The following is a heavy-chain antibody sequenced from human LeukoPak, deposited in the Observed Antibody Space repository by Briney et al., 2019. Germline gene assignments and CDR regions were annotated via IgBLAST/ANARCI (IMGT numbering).Heavy chain of an antibody. Sequence: ASVKVSCKASGYTFTGYYMHWVRQAPGQGLEWMGIINPSGGSTSYAQKFQGRVTMTRDMSTSTVYMELSSLRSEDTAVYYCAREFEKGAFDIWGQGTMVTVSS. CDR1: GYTFTGYY. CDR3: AREFEKGAFDI. J-gene: IGHJ3*02. V-gene: IGHV1-46*01. CDR2: INPSGGST.